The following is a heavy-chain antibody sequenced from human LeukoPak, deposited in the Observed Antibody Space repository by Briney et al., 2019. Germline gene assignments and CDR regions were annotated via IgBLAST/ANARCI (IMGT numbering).Heavy chain of an antibody. CDR3: AREEANYGDLSGYSYGFDY. CDR2: INPNSGGT. CDR1: GYTFTGYY. J-gene: IGHJ4*02. D-gene: IGHD5-18*01. Sequence: GASVKVSCKASGYTFTGYYMHWVRQAPGQGLEWMGRINPNSGGTNYAQKFQGRVTMTRDTSISTAYMELSRLRSDDTAVYYCAREEANYGDLSGYSYGFDYWGQGTLVTVSS. V-gene: IGHV1-2*06.